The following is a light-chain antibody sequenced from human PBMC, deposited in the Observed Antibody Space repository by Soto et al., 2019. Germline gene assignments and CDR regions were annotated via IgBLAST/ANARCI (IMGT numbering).Light chain of an antibody. CDR1: QSFINTY. CDR2: GAS. CDR3: QQYNNWPLIT. V-gene: IGKV3-15*01. J-gene: IGKJ5*01. Sequence: EIMLTQSPGTLSLSPGERATLSCRSSQSFINTYLAWYQQRPGQAPRLLIYGASSRAAGIPARFSASGSGTEFTLTISSLQSEDFAIYYCQQYNNWPLITFGQGRLLEI.